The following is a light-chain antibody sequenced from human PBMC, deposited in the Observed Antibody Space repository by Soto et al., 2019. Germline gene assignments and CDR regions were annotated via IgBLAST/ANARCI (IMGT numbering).Light chain of an antibody. V-gene: IGKV1-12*02. CDR3: QQTNSLPWT. CDR2: GAS. J-gene: IGKJ1*01. CDR1: QGISGW. Sequence: DIQMTQSPTSVSASVGDTVTITCRASQGISGWLAWYQQKPGKAPKLLIYGASTLQSGVPSRYSGSGSGTDFTLTISSLQPEAFATYYCQQTNSLPWTFGQGTKVEIK.